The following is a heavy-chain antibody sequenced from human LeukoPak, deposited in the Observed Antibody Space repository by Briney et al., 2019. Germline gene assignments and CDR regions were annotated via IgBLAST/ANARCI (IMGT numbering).Heavy chain of an antibody. D-gene: IGHD2-15*01. Sequence: GASVKVSCKASGYTFTSYGISWVRQAPGQGLEWMEWISAYNGNTNYAQKLQGRVTMTTDTSTSTAYMELRSLRSDDTAVYYCAREALGYCSGGSCQGVDPWGQGTLVTVSS. CDR2: ISAYNGNT. J-gene: IGHJ5*02. V-gene: IGHV1-18*01. CDR1: GYTFTSYG. CDR3: AREALGYCSGGSCQGVDP.